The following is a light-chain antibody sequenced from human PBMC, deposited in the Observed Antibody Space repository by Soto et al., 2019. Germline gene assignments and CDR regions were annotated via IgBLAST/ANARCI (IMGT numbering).Light chain of an antibody. Sequence: QAVVTQPPSVSGAPGQSVTISCTGSSSNIGAGYDVHWYQQLPGTAPKLLIYGNSNRPSGVPDRFSGSKSGTSASLAITGLQDEDEADYYCQSYDSSLSVVFGGGTKVTVL. CDR2: GNS. CDR1: SSNIGAGYD. J-gene: IGLJ2*01. CDR3: QSYDSSLSVV. V-gene: IGLV1-40*01.